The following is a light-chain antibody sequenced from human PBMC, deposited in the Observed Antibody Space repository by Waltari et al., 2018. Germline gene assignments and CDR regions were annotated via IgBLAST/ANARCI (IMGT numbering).Light chain of an antibody. CDR1: RGIGNY. CDR3: QHYDGVPPWT. V-gene: IGKV1-39*01. CDR2: AAS. J-gene: IGKJ1*01. Sequence: DIQMTQSPSSLSASIGDRVTITCRASRGIGNYVNWYQQKAGKSPKLLIYAASSLQSGVPSRFSGSGSGTDFTLTISSLQPEDFATYYCQHYDGVPPWTFGQGTRVDFK.